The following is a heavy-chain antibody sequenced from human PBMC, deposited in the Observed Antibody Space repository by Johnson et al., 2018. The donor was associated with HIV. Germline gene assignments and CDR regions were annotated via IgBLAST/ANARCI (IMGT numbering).Heavy chain of an antibody. CDR3: ARAPEVRGIDAFDI. CDR1: GFSFDSHA. D-gene: IGHD3-10*01. CDR2: ISYSGSSTGATV. V-gene: IGHV3-48*04. Sequence: VQLVESGGGVVQPGGSLRLSCAASGFSFDSHAINWVRQAPGKGLQWVSAISYSGSSTGATVHYADSVKGRFTISRDNAKNSLYLQMNILTAEDTAVYYCARAPEVRGIDAFDIWGQGTMVTVS. J-gene: IGHJ3*02.